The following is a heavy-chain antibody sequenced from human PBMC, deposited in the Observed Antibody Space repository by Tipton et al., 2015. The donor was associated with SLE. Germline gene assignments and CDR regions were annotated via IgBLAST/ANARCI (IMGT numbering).Heavy chain of an antibody. J-gene: IGHJ6*02. CDR3: ARDWGTRLWFHGMDV. CDR1: GFTFSSYT. V-gene: IGHV3-30-3*01. D-gene: IGHD5-18*01. Sequence: SLRLSCAAPGFTFSSYTMHWVRQAPGKGLEWVAVISYDGSNKYYADSVKGRFTISRDNSKNTMYLQMNSLRVEDTAVYYCARDWGTRLWFHGMDVWGQGTTVTVSS. CDR2: ISYDGSNK.